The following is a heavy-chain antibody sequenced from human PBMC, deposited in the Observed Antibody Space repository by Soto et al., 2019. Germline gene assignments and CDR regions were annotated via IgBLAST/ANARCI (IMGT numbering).Heavy chain of an antibody. CDR3: ARGDGDRYDGHGYLGRH. Sequence: EVQLVESGGGLVQPGESLTLSCAASGFTFSSYWMHWVRQAPGKGLVWVSRIKSDGSGTYYADFVKGRLTISRDNAKNTLYLQMNSLRVEGTAVYFCARGDGDRYDGHGYLGRHWGQGTLVTVSS. D-gene: IGHD5-18*01. CDR2: IKSDGSGT. J-gene: IGHJ4*02. V-gene: IGHV3-74*01. CDR1: GFTFSSYW.